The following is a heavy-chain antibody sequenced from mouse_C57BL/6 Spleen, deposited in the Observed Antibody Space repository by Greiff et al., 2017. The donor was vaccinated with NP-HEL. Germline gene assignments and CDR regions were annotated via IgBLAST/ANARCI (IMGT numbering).Heavy chain of an antibody. D-gene: IGHD2-4*01. V-gene: IGHV1-4*01. J-gene: IGHJ3*01. CDR1: GYTFTSYT. CDR3: ARNDYDGAFAY. CDR2: INPSSGYT. Sequence: QVHVKQSGAELARPGASVKMSCKASGYTFTSYTMHWVKQRPGQGLEWIGYINPSSGYTKYNQKFKDKATLTADKSSSTAYMQLSSLTSEDSAVYYCARNDYDGAFAYWGQGTLVTVSA.